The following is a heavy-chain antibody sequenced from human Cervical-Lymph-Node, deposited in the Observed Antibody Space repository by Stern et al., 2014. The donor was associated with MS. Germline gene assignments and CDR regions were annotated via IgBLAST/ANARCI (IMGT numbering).Heavy chain of an antibody. CDR1: GFTFRNYA. D-gene: IGHD5-18*01. J-gene: IGHJ4*02. V-gene: IGHV3-30*04. CDR3: ARDSTAMVDY. Sequence: QLVQSGGGVVQPGRSLRLSCAASGFTFRNYAIHWVRQAPDKGLDWVAVISQDGDKRFYADSVKGRFTISRDNSKNTLYLEMNSLRPEDTAVYFCARDSTAMVDYWGQGTLVTVSS. CDR2: ISQDGDKR.